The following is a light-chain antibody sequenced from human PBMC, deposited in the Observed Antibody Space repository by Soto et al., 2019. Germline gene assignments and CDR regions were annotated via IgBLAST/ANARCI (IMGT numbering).Light chain of an antibody. Sequence: DIVMTQSPDSLAVSLGERATINCKSSQSVLYSSNNKNYLAWYQQKPGQPPKLLIYWASTRECGVPDRFSGSGSGTDFTLTISSLQAEDVAVYYCQQYDSTPPTFGQGTKLEIK. CDR1: QSVLYSSNNKNY. CDR2: WAS. J-gene: IGKJ2*01. V-gene: IGKV4-1*01. CDR3: QQYDSTPPT.